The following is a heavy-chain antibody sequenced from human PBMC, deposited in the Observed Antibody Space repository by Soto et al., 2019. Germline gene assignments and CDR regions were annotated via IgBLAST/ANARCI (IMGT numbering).Heavy chain of an antibody. V-gene: IGHV4-4*02. CDR3: AGERGSITVRGPFGI. Sequence: QVQLQESGPGLVKPSGTLSLTCTVTSGSISSDNWWSWVRQPPGKGLKWIGEISHGGSTNYNPSLMSRLGISVSLSSTQVSLRRRSVPSADTACYYWAGERGSITVRGPFGIWGQGRLVSVSS. D-gene: IGHD3-16*01. CDR1: SGSISSDNW. J-gene: IGHJ3*02. CDR2: ISHGGST.